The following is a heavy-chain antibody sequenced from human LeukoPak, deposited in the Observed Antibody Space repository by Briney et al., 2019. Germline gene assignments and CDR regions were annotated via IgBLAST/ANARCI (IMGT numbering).Heavy chain of an antibody. D-gene: IGHD2-15*01. CDR2: IYYSGST. J-gene: IGHJ3*02. CDR1: GGSISSYY. V-gene: IGHV4-59*01. CDR3: ARVDGYCSSGSCRDAFDI. Sequence: PSETLSLTCTVSGGSISSYYWSWIRQPPGKGLEWIGYIYYSGSTNYNPSLKSRVTISVDTSKNQFSLKLSSVTAADTAVYYCARVDGYCSSGSCRDAFDIWGQGTMVTVSS.